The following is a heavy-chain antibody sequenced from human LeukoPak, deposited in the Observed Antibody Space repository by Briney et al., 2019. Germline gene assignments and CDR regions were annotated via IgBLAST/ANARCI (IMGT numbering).Heavy chain of an antibody. J-gene: IGHJ4*02. V-gene: IGHV3-15*01. CDR2: IKSKTDGGTT. CDR1: GFTFSNAW. D-gene: IGHD6-13*01. CDR3: ATIPGYSSSWSG. Sequence: GGSLRLSCAASGFTFSNAWMSWVRQAPGKGLEWVGRIKSKTDGGTTDYAAPVKGRFTISRDDSKHTLYLQMNSLKTEDTAVYYCATIPGYSSSWSGWGQGTLVTASS.